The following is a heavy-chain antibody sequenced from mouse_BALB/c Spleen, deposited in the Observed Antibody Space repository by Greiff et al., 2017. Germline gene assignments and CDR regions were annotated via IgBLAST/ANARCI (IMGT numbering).Heavy chain of an antibody. V-gene: IGHV5-17*02. CDR3: ARDSNSFDY. CDR2: ISSGSSTM. CDR1: GFTFSSFG. D-gene: IGHD2-5*01. J-gene: IGHJ2*01. Sequence: EVMLVESGGGLVQPGGSRKLSCAASGFTFSSFGMHWVRQAPEKGLEWVAYISSGSSTMYYADTVKGRFTISRDNPKNTLFLQMTSLRSEDTAMYYCARDSNSFDYWGQGTTLTVSS.